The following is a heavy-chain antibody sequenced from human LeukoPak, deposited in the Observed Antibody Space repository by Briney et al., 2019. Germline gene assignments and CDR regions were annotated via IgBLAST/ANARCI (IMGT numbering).Heavy chain of an antibody. J-gene: IGHJ1*01. CDR1: GFTFSSYG. CDR3: ARDYSYYYDSSGYPEH. V-gene: IGHV3-33*01. D-gene: IGHD3-22*01. Sequence: GGSLRLSCAASGFTFSSYGMPWVRQAPGKGLEWVAVIWYDGSNKYYADSVKGRFTISRDNSKNTLYLQMNSLRAEDTAVYYCARDYSYYYDSSGYPEHWGQGTLVTVSS. CDR2: IWYDGSNK.